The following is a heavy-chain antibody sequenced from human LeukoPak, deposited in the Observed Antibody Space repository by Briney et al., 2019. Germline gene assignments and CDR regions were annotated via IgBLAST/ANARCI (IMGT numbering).Heavy chain of an antibody. V-gene: IGHV4-59*01. Sequence: SETLSLTCNVSGGSIRSDYWSWIRQSPGKGLEWIGYIYYSATTHYTPSLQSRVTISVDTSKNQLSLQMTSVTAADTAVYYCARGAHGYVGWFDSWGQGTLVTVSS. CDR3: ARGAHGYVGWFDS. D-gene: IGHD3-16*01. CDR1: GGSIRSDY. J-gene: IGHJ5*01. CDR2: IYYSATT.